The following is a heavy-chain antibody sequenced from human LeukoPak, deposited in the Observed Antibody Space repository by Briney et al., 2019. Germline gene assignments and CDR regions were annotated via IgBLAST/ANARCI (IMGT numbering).Heavy chain of an antibody. CDR2: ISGSCGSK. J-gene: IGHJ4*02. D-gene: IGHD6-13*01. Sequence: GGSPRHSRVGSGFTFSIYTMSCVREAPGQGREWVSAISGSCGSKYYADSMKGRFTISRDNSKNTLYLQMNSLRAEDTASYYCAKGGSSSWYPFDYWGQGTLVTVSS. V-gene: IGHV3-23*01. CDR1: GFTFSIYT. CDR3: AKGGSSSWYPFDY.